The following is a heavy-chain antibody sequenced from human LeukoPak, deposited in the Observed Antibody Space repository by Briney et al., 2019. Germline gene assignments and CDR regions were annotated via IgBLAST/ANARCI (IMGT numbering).Heavy chain of an antibody. CDR1: GYSISSGYH. V-gene: IGHV4-38-2*02. Sequence: SETLSLTCTVSGYSISSGYHWGWIRQPPGKGLEWIGSIYHSGSTYYNPSLKSRVTISVDTSKNQFSLKLSSVTAADTAVYYCARDRGRSTYYYGSRFDAFDIWGQGTMVTVSS. CDR3: ARDRGRSTYYYGSRFDAFDI. D-gene: IGHD3-10*01. CDR2: IYHSGST. J-gene: IGHJ3*02.